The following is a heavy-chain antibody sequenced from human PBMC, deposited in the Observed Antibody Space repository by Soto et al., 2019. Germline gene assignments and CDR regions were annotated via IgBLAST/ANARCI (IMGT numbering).Heavy chain of an antibody. CDR2: ISSSGSTI. CDR1: GFTFSSYE. D-gene: IGHD3-10*01. J-gene: IGHJ6*02. V-gene: IGHV3-48*03. Sequence: GGSLRLSCAASGFTFSSYEMNWVRQAPGKGLEWVSYISSSGSTIYYADSVKGRFTISRDNAKNSLYLQMNSLRAEDTAIYYCARGRWFDYYYYGMDVWGQGTTVTVSS. CDR3: ARGRWFDYYYYGMDV.